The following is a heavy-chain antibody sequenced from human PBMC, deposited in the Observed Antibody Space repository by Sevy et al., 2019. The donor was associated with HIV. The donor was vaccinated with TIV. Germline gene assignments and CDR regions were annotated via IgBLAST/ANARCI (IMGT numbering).Heavy chain of an antibody. J-gene: IGHJ6*02. CDR3: ARDYDFWSGYTALSYYSLSYYYGMDV. CDR2: ISRSGTTT. D-gene: IGHD3-3*01. Sequence: GGSLRLSCAASGLNFSKYSFNWVRQAPEKGLEWISHISRSGTTTYYAESVKGRFTVSRDNAKNSLYLQISSLRDEDTAVYYCARDYDFWSGYTALSYYSLSYYYGMDVWGQGTTVTVSS. V-gene: IGHV3-48*02. CDR1: GLNFSKYS.